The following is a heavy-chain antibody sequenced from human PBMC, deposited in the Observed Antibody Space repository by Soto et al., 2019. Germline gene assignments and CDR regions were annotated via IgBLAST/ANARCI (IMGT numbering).Heavy chain of an antibody. CDR1: GYTFTSYD. V-gene: IGHV1-8*01. D-gene: IGHD6-6*01. CDR3: ARARPKYRRGGFDY. CDR2: MNPNSSNT. J-gene: IGHJ4*02. Sequence: GASVKVSCKASGYTFTSYDINWLRQATGQGLEWMGWMNPNSSNTGYAQKFQGRVTMTRNTSISTAYMELSSLRSEDTAVYYCARARPKYRRGGFDYWGQGTLVTVSS.